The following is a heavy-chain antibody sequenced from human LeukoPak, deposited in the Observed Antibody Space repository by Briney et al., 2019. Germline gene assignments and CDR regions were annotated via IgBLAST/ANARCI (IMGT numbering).Heavy chain of an antibody. CDR2: IYYSGST. V-gene: IGHV4-39*01. D-gene: IGHD2-8*02. CDR3: AKRLVVSGSFDY. Sequence: PSETLSLTCTVSGGSISSSSYYWGWIRQPPGKGLEWIGSIYYSGSTYYNPSLKSRVTISVDTSKNQFSLKLSSVTAADTAVYYCAKRLVVSGSFDYWGQGTLVTVSS. CDR1: GGSISSSSYY. J-gene: IGHJ4*02.